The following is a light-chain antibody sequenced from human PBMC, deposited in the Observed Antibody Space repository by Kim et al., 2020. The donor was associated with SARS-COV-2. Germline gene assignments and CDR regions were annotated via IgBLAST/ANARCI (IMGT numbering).Light chain of an antibody. CDR2: QDN. CDR3: QAWDSSTVV. CDR1: KLGDEY. V-gene: IGLV3-1*01. J-gene: IGLJ3*02. Sequence: SYELTQPPSVSVSPGQTASITCSGDKLGDEYACWYQQKPGQSPLLVIYQDNKRPSGIPERFSGSNSGNTATLTISGTQAMDEADYYCQAWDSSTVVFGGGTQLTVL.